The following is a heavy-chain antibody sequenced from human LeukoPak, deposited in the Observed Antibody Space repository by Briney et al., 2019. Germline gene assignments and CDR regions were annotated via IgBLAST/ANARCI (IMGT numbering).Heavy chain of an antibody. V-gene: IGHV3-23*01. J-gene: IGHJ4*02. D-gene: IGHD1-26*01. Sequence: GGSLRLSCAASGFSFSGYAMSWVRQAPGKGLEWVSSVSESGDGTYYADSVMGRFIISRDNSRKTFHLQMDSLRADDTAIYYCAKGKVNHLGALDYWGQGTLVTVSS. CDR3: AKGKVNHLGALDY. CDR2: VSESGDGT. CDR1: GFSFSGYA.